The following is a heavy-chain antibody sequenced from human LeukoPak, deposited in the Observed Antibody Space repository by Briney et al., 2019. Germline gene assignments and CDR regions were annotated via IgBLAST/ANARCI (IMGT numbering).Heavy chain of an antibody. CDR1: GFTFSSYA. V-gene: IGHV3-30-3*01. Sequence: GGSLRLSCAASGFTFSSYAMHWVRQAPGKGLEWVAVISYDGSNKYYADSVKGRFTISRDNSKNTLYLQMNSLGAEDTAVYYCARDWSAGYWGQGTLVTVSS. J-gene: IGHJ4*02. CDR3: ARDWSAGY. CDR2: ISYDGSNK.